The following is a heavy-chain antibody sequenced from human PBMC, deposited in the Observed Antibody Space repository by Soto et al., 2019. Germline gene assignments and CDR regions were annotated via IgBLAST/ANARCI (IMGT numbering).Heavy chain of an antibody. Sequence: QVQLVESGGGVVQPGKSLRLFCAASGFTFSHHGIHWVRQAPGKGLEWVAVIWYDGSLKYYGDSVQGRFTVSRDNSKNTVYLQMNSLRAEDSAVYYCARWDLDWWGQGTLVTVSS. CDR2: IWYDGSLK. CDR3: ARWDLDW. D-gene: IGHD2-21*01. V-gene: IGHV3-33*01. J-gene: IGHJ4*02. CDR1: GFTFSHHG.